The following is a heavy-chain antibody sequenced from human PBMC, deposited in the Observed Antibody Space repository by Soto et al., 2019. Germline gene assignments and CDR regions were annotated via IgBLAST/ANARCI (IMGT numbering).Heavy chain of an antibody. D-gene: IGHD2-15*01. V-gene: IGHV1-46*01. J-gene: IGHJ4*02. CDR2: VNTNGGGT. CDR3: ARGFRHGGSPRSGGFDY. CDR1: GYVLTDYY. Sequence: QVQLVQSGAEVKKPGASVEVSCQASGYVLTDYYMYWVRQAPGQGPEWMGMVNTNGGGTWYAQKFQGRVTMTRDTSTSTVFMELNSLKSEDTAVYYCARGFRHGGSPRSGGFDYWGQGTQVTVSS.